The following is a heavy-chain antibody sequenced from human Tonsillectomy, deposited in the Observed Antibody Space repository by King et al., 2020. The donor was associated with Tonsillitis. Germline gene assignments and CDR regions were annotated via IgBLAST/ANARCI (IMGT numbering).Heavy chain of an antibody. D-gene: IGHD3-22*01. V-gene: IGHV3-15*01. CDR2: IKSKTDGGTT. CDR1: GFTFSNAW. CDR3: TTFTDYCDSEEVSDY. J-gene: IGHJ4*02. Sequence: VQLVESGGGLVKPGGSLRLSCAASGFTFSNAWMSWVRQAPGKGLEWVGRIKSKTDGGTTDYAAPVKGRFTISRDDSKNTLYLQMNSLKTEDTAVYYCTTFTDYCDSEEVSDYWGQETLVTVSS.